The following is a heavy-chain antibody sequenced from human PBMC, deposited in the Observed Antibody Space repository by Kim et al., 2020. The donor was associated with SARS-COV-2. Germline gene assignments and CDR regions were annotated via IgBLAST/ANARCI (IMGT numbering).Heavy chain of an antibody. Sequence: TSYNPSLKSRVTISVDTSKNQFSLKLSSVTAADTAVYYCATSSSSVWFDPWGQGTLVTVSS. V-gene: IGHV4-39*07. D-gene: IGHD6-6*01. CDR3: ATSSSSVWFDP. J-gene: IGHJ5*02. CDR2: T.